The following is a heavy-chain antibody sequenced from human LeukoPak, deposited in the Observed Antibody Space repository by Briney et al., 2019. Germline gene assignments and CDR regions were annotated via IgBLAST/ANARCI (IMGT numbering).Heavy chain of an antibody. CDR1: GYSFTSYW. J-gene: IGHJ4*02. CDR2: IYPGDSDT. CDR3: ARHFTYYDSSGYSWHIDY. V-gene: IGHV5-51*01. Sequence: GESLKISGKGSGYSFTSYWIGWVRQMPGKGLEWMGIIYPGDSDTRYSPSFQGQVTISADKSISTAYLQWSSLKASDTAMYYCARHFTYYDSSGYSWHIDYWGQGTLVTVSS. D-gene: IGHD3-22*01.